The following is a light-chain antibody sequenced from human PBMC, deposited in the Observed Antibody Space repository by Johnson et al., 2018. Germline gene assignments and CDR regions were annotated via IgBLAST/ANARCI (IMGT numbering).Light chain of an antibody. CDR3: GTWDSSLSAVNV. J-gene: IGLJ1*01. CDR2: ENN. V-gene: IGLV1-51*01. Sequence: QSVLTQPPSVSAAPGQKVTISCSGSSSNIGNNYVSWYQQLPGTAPKLLIYENNKRPSGIPDRFSGSKSGTSATLGITGLQTGAEADYYCGTWDSSLSAVNVFVTATKVTVL. CDR1: SSNIGNNY.